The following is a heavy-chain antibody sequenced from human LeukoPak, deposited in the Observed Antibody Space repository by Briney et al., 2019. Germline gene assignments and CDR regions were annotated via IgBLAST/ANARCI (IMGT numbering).Heavy chain of an antibody. CDR1: GFTFSSYA. V-gene: IGHV3-30-3*01. CDR3: ARNQPDDYGDYDGWFDP. J-gene: IGHJ5*02. Sequence: TGRSLRLSCAASGFTFSSYAMHWVRQAPGKGLEWVAVISYDGSNKYYADSVKSRFTISRDNSKNTLYLQMNSLRAEDTAVYYCARNQPDDYGDYDGWFDPWGQGTLVTVSS. CDR2: ISYDGSNK. D-gene: IGHD4-17*01.